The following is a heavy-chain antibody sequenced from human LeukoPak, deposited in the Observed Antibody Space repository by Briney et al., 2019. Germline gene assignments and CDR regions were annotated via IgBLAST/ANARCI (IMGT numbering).Heavy chain of an antibody. D-gene: IGHD2-15*01. Sequence: ASVKVSCKASGYTFTSYGISWVRQAPGQGLEWMGWISAYNGNTNYAQKLQGRVTMTTDTSTSTAYMELRSLRSDDTAVYYCASLYCSGGSCYPLFDYWGQGTLVTVSS. J-gene: IGHJ4*02. CDR1: GYTFTSYG. V-gene: IGHV1-18*01. CDR2: ISAYNGNT. CDR3: ASLYCSGGSCYPLFDY.